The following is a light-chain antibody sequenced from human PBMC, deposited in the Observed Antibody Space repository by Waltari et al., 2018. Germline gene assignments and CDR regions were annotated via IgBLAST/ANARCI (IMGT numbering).Light chain of an antibody. Sequence: DLQMTQSPSALSASIGDRVTSTCRASQSIDIWLAWYQQKPGKPPTNLIYKSSILQSGVPSRFSGSGAGTEFTLTIANLQPDDSAVYFCQQYDYYRTFGQGTKVEV. J-gene: IGKJ1*01. CDR2: KSS. CDR1: QSIDIW. CDR3: QQYDYYRT. V-gene: IGKV1-5*03.